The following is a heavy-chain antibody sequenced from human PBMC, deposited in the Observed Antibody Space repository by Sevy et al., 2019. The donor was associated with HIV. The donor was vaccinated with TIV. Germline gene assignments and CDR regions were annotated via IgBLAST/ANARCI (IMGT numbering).Heavy chain of an antibody. D-gene: IGHD6-13*01. CDR3: AKDPFEYSSSWYVRGYYYYYYGMDV. V-gene: IGHV3-30*18. CDR2: ISYDGSNK. CDR1: GFTFSSYG. J-gene: IGHJ6*02. Sequence: GGSLRLSCAASGFTFSSYGMHWVRQAPGKGLEWVAVISYDGSNKYYADSVKGRFTISRDNSKNTLYLQMNSLRAEDMAVYYCAKDPFEYSSSWYVRGYYYYYYGMDVWGQGTTVTVSS.